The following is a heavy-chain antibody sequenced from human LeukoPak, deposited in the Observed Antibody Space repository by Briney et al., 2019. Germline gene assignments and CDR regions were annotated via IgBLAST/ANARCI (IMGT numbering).Heavy chain of an antibody. D-gene: IGHD3-9*01. V-gene: IGHV1-8*03. CDR3: ARVNYDILTGYSLAH. CDR2: MNPNSGNT. Sequence: ASVKVSCKASGYTFTSYDINWVRQATGQGLEWIGWMNPNSGNTGYAQKFQGRVTITRNTSISTAYMELSSLRSEDTAVYYCARVNYDILTGYSLAHWGQGTLVTVSS. J-gene: IGHJ4*02. CDR1: GYTFTSYD.